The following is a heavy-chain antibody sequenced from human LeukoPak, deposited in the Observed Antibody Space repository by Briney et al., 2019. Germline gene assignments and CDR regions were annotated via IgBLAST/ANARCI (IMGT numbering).Heavy chain of an antibody. Sequence: SVKVSCKASGGTFSSSAITWVRQAPGQGHEWMGRIIPVLNITSYAQKFQGSVTITADTSTSTVYMELSSLRSEEAAVYYCARDQGLTAPPPYGLDVWGQGTTVIVSS. V-gene: IGHV1-69*04. J-gene: IGHJ6*02. D-gene: IGHD5-18*01. CDR2: IIPVLNIT. CDR3: ARDQGLTAPPPYGLDV. CDR1: GGTFSSSA.